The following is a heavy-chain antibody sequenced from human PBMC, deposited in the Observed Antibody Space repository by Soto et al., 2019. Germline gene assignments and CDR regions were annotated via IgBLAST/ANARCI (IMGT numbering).Heavy chain of an antibody. CDR3: ARHTSLTSRQYSFDS. D-gene: IGHD2-2*01. V-gene: IGHV4-59*08. Sequence: SETLSLTCTVSGGSISSYYWSWIRQPPGKGLEWIGYIYSSGSTNYNPSLKSRVTISVDTSKNQFSLRLTSVTAADTAVYYCARHTSLTSRQYSFDSWGQGTLVTVSS. CDR2: IYSSGST. J-gene: IGHJ4*02. CDR1: GGSISSYY.